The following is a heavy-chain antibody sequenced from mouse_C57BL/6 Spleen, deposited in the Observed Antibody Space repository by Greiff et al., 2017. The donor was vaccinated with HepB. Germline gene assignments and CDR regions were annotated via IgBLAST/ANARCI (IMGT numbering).Heavy chain of an antibody. V-gene: IGHV1-52*01. CDR1: GYTFTSYW. Sequence: QVQLQQPGAELVRPGSSVKLSCKASGYTFTSYWMHWVKQRPIQGLEWIGNIDPSDSETHYNQKFKDKATLTVDKSSSTAYMQLSSLTSEDSAVYYCARHGYSYAMDYWGQGTSVTVSS. J-gene: IGHJ4*01. D-gene: IGHD2-3*01. CDR2: IDPSDSET. CDR3: ARHGYSYAMDY.